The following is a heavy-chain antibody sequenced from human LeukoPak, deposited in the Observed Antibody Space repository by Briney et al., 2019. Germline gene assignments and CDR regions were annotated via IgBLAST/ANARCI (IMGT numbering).Heavy chain of an antibody. CDR2: IIPIFGTA. J-gene: IGHJ4*02. CDR1: GGTFSSYA. D-gene: IGHD3-16*02. CDR3: ARDRLYGDDYVWGSYRLTDY. Sequence: SVKVSCKASGGTFSSYAISRVRQAPGQGLEWMGGIIPIFGTANYAQKFQGRVTITADESTSTAYMELSSLRSEDTAVYYCARDRLYGDDYVWGSYRLTDYWGQGTLVTLSS. V-gene: IGHV1-69*13.